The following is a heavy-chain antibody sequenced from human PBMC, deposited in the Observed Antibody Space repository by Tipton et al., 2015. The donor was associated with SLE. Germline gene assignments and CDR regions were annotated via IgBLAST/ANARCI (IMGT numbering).Heavy chain of an antibody. D-gene: IGHD6-13*01. CDR2: IYYSGST. CDR1: GGSISSYY. J-gene: IGHJ4*02. CDR3: ARDGSSSVDY. Sequence: LRLSCTVSGGSISSYYWSWIRQPPGKGLEWIGYIYYSGSTNYNPSLKSRVTISVDTSKNQFSLKLSSVTAADTAVYYCARDGSSSVDYWGQGTLVTVSS. V-gene: IGHV4-59*12.